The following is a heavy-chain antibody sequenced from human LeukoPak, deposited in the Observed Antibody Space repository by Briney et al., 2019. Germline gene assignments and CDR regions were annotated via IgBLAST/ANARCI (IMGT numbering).Heavy chain of an antibody. J-gene: IGHJ4*02. CDR3: ARHDYYGSRSYGDY. CDR2: IYPGESDT. D-gene: IGHD3-10*01. Sequence: GESLKISCKGSGYSFTSYWIGWVRQMPGKGLEWMGIIYPGESDTNYSPSFQGHVTISADKSISTAYLQWSSLKASDTAIYYCARHDYYGSRSYGDYWGQGTLVTVSS. V-gene: IGHV5-51*01. CDR1: GYSFTSYW.